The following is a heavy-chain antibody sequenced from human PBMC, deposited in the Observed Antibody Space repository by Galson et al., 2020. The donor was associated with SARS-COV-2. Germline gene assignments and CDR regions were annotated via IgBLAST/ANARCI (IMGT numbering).Heavy chain of an antibody. V-gene: IGHV3-15*07. Sequence: GGPLRLSCAAFDFTFSHAWMNWVRLAPGRGLEWVGRIKSKRDGGTTDYAANVKGRFTISRDDSKSTLYLQMNSLETEDTAVYYCTTVGGFCTGGIFYYAYRGMHVWGQGTTVPVSS. D-gene: IGHD2-8*02. CDR2: IKSKRDGGTT. J-gene: IGHJ6*02. CDR1: DFTFSHAW. CDR3: TTVGGFCTGGIFYYAYRGMHV.